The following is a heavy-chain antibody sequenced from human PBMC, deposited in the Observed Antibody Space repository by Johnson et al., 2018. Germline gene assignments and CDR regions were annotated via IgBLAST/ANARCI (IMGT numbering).Heavy chain of an antibody. V-gene: IGHV3-23*04. CDR1: GFTFSSYA. CDR3: AKLSWSGSGWFDS. Sequence: VQLVQSGGGLEHPGGSLRLSCAASGFTFSSYAMSWVRQAPGKGLEWVSRIRGTGGGTYYADSVKGRFTISRDSSSNTRYLQRNSLRAEDTAVYYCAKLSWSGSGWFDSWGQGTLVTVSS. CDR2: IRGTGGGT. J-gene: IGHJ5*01. D-gene: IGHD3-3*01.